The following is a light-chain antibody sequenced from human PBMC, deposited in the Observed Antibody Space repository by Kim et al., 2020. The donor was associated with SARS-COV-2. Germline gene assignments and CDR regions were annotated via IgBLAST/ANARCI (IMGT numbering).Light chain of an antibody. J-gene: IGLJ3*02. Sequence: RGTLTCSTSTRPVTSGNHPYWLKQKPGQAPRTLIFDTTNKRSWAPARFSGSLLGGKAALTLSGAQSEDEADYYCLLSYSGVWVFGGGTQLTVL. V-gene: IGLV7-46*01. CDR3: LLSYSGVWV. CDR1: TRPVTSGNH. CDR2: DTT.